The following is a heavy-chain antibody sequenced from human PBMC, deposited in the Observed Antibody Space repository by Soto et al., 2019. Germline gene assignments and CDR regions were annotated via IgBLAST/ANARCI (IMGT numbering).Heavy chain of an antibody. D-gene: IGHD4-4*01. J-gene: IGHJ6*02. V-gene: IGHV3-30-3*01. CDR2: ISYDGSNK. Sequence: QVQLVESGGGVVQPGRSLRLSCAASGFTFSSYAMHWVRQAPGKGLEWVAGISYDGSNKYYADSVKGRFTISRDNSKNTLYLQMNSLRAEDTAVYYCARDATVTTYYYYGMDVWGQGTTVTVSS. CDR3: ARDATVTTYYYYGMDV. CDR1: GFTFSSYA.